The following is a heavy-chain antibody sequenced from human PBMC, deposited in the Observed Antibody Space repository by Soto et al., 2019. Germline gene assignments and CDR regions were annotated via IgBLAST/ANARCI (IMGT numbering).Heavy chain of an antibody. D-gene: IGHD2-2*01. J-gene: IGHJ6*03. CDR2: ISGSGGST. V-gene: IGHV3-23*01. Sequence: PGGSLRLSCAASGVTFSSYSMSWVRQAPGKGLEWVSAISGSGGSTYYADSVKGRFTISRDNSKNTLYLQMNSLRAEDTAVYYCAKAAYCSSTSCKRYYYYMDVWGKGTTVTVSS. CDR3: AKAAYCSSTSCKRYYYYMDV. CDR1: GVTFSSYS.